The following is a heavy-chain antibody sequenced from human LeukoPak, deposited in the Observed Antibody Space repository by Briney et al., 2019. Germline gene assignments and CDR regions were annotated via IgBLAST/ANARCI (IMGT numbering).Heavy chain of an antibody. CDR2: IYYSGST. CDR1: GGSISNYY. CDR3: AGCGNSVRYFDY. V-gene: IGHV4-59*01. Sequence: SETLCLTCTVSGGSISNYYWSRIRQPPGKGLEWIGYIYYSGSTNYNPSLKSRVTISVDTSKNQFSLKLSSVTAADTAVYYCAGCGNSVRYFDYWGQGTLVTGSS. D-gene: IGHD4-23*01. J-gene: IGHJ4*02.